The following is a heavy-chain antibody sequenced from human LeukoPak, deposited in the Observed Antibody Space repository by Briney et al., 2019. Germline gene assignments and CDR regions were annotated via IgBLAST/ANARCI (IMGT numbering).Heavy chain of an antibody. J-gene: IGHJ4*02. V-gene: IGHV1-2*02. CDR2: INLNTGVI. D-gene: IGHD6-13*01. Sequence: ASVKVSCKASGYTFTHYYMHWVRQAPGQGLEWLGWINLNTGVINYAPKFQDRVTMTRDTSISTAHMELSMLRSDDTAVYYCARDQYTSSWYGSDYWGQGTLVTVSS. CDR1: GYTFTHYY. CDR3: ARDQYTSSWYGSDY.